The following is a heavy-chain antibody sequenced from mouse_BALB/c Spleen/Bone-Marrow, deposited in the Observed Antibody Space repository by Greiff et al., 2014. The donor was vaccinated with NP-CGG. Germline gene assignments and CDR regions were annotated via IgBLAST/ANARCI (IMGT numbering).Heavy chain of an antibody. CDR2: ISSGGSYT. V-gene: IGHV5-9-3*01. Sequence: DVHLVESGGGLVKPGGSLKLSCAASGFAFSSYAMSWVRQSPEKRLEWVATISSGGSYTYYPDSVKGRFTISRDNAKNTLYLQMSSLRSEDTAMYYCARPPYYGHTMDYWGQGTSVTVSS. CDR1: GFAFSSYA. CDR3: ARPPYYGHTMDY. D-gene: IGHD2-10*01. J-gene: IGHJ4*01.